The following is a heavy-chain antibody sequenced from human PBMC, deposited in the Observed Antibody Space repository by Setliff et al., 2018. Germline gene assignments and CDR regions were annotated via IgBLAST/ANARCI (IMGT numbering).Heavy chain of an antibody. J-gene: IGHJ4*02. Sequence: GGSLRLSCAASGFTFDDYAMHWVRQVPGKGLEWVSGISWNSAIIDYADSVKGRFTISRDNSKNTLYLQMNSLGPDDTAVYYCAKDIYGSGSYAVGGYFDYWGQGTQVTVSS. D-gene: IGHD3-10*01. CDR3: AKDIYGSGSYAVGGYFDY. CDR2: ISWNSAII. CDR1: GFTFDDYA. V-gene: IGHV3-9*01.